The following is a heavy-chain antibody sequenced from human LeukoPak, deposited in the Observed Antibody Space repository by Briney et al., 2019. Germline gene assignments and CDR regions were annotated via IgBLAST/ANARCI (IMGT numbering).Heavy chain of an antibody. D-gene: IGHD2-2*03. CDR3: ARDGSRAAGY. V-gene: IGHV3-7*01. CDR2: IKQDGSEK. J-gene: IGHJ4*02. CDR1: GFTFSGYW. Sequence: GGSLRLSCAASGFTFSGYWMSWVRQAPGKGLEWVANIKQDGSEKYYVDSLKGRFTISRDNAKNSLYLQMNSLRAEDTAVYYCARDGSRAAGYWGQGTLVTVSS.